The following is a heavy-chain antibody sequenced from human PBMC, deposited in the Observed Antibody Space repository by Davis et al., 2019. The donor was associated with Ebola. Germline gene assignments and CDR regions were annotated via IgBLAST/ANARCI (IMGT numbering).Heavy chain of an antibody. Sequence: PGRSLKISCAASGFTFSSYSMNWVRQAPGKGLEWVSYISSSSSTIYYADSVKGRFTISRDNSKNTLYLQMNSPRAEDTAVYYCAKAIVGATVHWGQGTLVTVSS. CDR2: ISSSSSTI. CDR1: GFTFSSYS. D-gene: IGHD1-26*01. V-gene: IGHV3-48*01. CDR3: AKAIVGATVH. J-gene: IGHJ4*02.